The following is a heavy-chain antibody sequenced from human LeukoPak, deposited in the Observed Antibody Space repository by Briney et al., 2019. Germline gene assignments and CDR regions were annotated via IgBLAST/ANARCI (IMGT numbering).Heavy chain of an antibody. CDR3: ARELWLHYFDS. CDR2: FYSSGST. CDR1: GGSTSSYY. D-gene: IGHD5-12*01. J-gene: IGHJ4*02. V-gene: IGHV4-59*01. Sequence: SETLSLTCTVSGGSTSSYYWSWIRQPPGKGLKWIGYFYSSGSTNYNPSLKSRVTISGDTSKNQFSLKVNSVTAADTAVYFCARELWLHYFDSWSQGTLVTVSS.